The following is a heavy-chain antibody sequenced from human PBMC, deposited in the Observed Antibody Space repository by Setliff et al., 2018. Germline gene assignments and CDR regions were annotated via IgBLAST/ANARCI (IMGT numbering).Heavy chain of an antibody. CDR1: GYSISSGYY. CDR2: IYHSEST. V-gene: IGHV4-38-2*02. Sequence: PSETLSLTCTVSGYSISSGYYWGWIRQPPGKGLEWIGSIYHSESTYYNPSLKSRVTISVDTSKNQFSLKLSSVTAADTAVYYCAGGARIVGATPLPVNWFDPWGQGTLVT. D-gene: IGHD1-26*01. J-gene: IGHJ5*02. CDR3: AGGARIVGATPLPVNWFDP.